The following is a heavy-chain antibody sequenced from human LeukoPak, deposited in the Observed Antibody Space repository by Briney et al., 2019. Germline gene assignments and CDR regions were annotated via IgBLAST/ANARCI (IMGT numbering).Heavy chain of an antibody. CDR2: IYYSGST. J-gene: IGHJ4*02. CDR3: ARIVVIKWGFDY. Sequence: SETLSLTCTVSGGSISSSSYYWGWSRQPPGKGLEWIGSIYYSGSTYYNPSLKSRVTISVDTSKNQFSLKLSSVTAADTAVYYCARIVVIKWGFDYWGQGTLVTVSS. V-gene: IGHV4-39*01. D-gene: IGHD3-22*01. CDR1: GGSISSSSYY.